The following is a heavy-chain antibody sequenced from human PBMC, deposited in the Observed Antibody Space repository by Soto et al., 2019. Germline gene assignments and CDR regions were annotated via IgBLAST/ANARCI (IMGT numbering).Heavy chain of an antibody. CDR1: GGSISSYY. CDR3: AREPIREYGSGSYYKACYYGMDV. Sequence: PSETLSLTCTVSGGSISSYYWSWIRQPPGKGLEWCGYIYYSGSTNYNPSLKSRVTISVDTSKNQFSLKLSSVTAADTAVYYCAREPIREYGSGSYYKACYYGMDVWGQGTTVTVSS. D-gene: IGHD3-10*01. CDR2: IYYSGST. J-gene: IGHJ6*02. V-gene: IGHV4-59*01.